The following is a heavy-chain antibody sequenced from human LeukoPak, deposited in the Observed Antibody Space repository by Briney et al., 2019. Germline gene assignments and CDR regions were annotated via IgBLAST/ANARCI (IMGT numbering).Heavy chain of an antibody. D-gene: IGHD6-19*01. CDR3: ARRIAVAGTSHFDY. J-gene: IGHJ4*02. CDR1: GGSISSSSYY. CDR2: IYYSGST. V-gene: IGHV4-39*01. Sequence: PSETLSLTCTVSGGSISSSSYYWGWIRQPPGKGLEWIGSIYYSGSTYYNPSLKSRVTISVDTSENQFSLKLSSVTAADTAVYYCARRIAVAGTSHFDYWGQGTLVTVSS.